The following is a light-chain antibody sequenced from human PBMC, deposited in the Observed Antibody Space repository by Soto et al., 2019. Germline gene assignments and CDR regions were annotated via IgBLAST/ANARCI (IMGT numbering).Light chain of an antibody. CDR2: ASS. CDR1: QSISLY. J-gene: IGKJ5*01. V-gene: IGKV1-39*01. CDR3: QQSYTTPHT. Sequence: DIQMTPSPPCLYGSXVDGVTITXXASQSISLYLSWYLQKPGKAPELLIYASSSLQSGVPSRFSGSGSGTDFTLTISSLQPEDFATYYCQQSYTTPHTFGQGTRLEI.